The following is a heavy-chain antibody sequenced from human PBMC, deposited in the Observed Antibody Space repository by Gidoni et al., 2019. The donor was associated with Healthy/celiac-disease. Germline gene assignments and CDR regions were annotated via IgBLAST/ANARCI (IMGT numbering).Heavy chain of an antibody. CDR1: GGSISSSRYY. Sequence: QLQLQESGPGLVKPSETLSLTCTASGGSISSSRYYWGWIRQPPGKGLEWIGSIYYSGSTYYNPSLKSRVTISVDTSKNQCSLMLSSVPAADTAVYYCARRGCSGGSCYNYYYYYMDVWGKGTTVTVSS. J-gene: IGHJ6*03. CDR3: ARRGCSGGSCYNYYYYYMDV. CDR2: IYYSGST. V-gene: IGHV4-39*01. D-gene: IGHD2-15*01.